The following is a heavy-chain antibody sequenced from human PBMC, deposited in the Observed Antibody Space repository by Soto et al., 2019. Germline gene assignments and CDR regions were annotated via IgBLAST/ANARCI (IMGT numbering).Heavy chain of an antibody. D-gene: IGHD2-15*01. Sequence: GESLKISCKGSGYSFTSYWIGWVRQMPGKGLEWMGIIYPGDSDTRYSPSFQGQVTISADKSISTAYLQWGSLKASDTAMYYCARPRKYCSGGSCYGGYCTGHEDAFDIWGQGTMVTVSS. CDR1: GYSFTSYW. V-gene: IGHV5-51*01. J-gene: IGHJ3*02. CDR2: IYPGDSDT. CDR3: ARPRKYCSGGSCYGGYCTGHEDAFDI.